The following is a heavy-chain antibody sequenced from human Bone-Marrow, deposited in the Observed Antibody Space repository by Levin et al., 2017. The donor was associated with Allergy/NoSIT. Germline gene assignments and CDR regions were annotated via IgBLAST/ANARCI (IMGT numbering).Heavy chain of an antibody. J-gene: IGHJ3*02. CDR1: GGSISSSNW. V-gene: IGHV4-4*02. CDR2: IYHSGST. D-gene: IGHD4-23*01. CDR3: AREGTVTTVGLCAFDI. Sequence: SETLSLTCAVSGGSISSSNWWSWVRQPPGKGLEWIGEIYHSGSTNYNPSLKSRVTISVDKSKNQFSLKLSSVTAADTAVYYCAREGTVTTVGLCAFDIWGQGTMVTVSS.